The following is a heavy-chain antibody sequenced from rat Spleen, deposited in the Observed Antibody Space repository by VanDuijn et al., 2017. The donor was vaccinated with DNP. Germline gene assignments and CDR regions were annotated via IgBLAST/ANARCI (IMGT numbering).Heavy chain of an antibody. CDR3: VRYSTSFVMDA. CDR2: INKESGTI. Sequence: EVKLVESGGGLVQPGKSLKLSCAASGFNFNDNWMGWVRQAPGKGLEWIGEINKESGTIIYIPSLKDKFTISRDNAQNTLYLQMNKLGSEDTATYYCVRYSTSFVMDAWGQGTSVTVSS. CDR1: GFNFNDNW. V-gene: IGHV4-2*01. J-gene: IGHJ4*01. D-gene: IGHD1-11*01.